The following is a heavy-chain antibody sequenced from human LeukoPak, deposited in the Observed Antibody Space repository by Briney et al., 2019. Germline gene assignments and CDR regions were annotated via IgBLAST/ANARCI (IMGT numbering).Heavy chain of an antibody. CDR1: GFTFSSYA. CDR3: AKVPAYTSGWYAGPYDY. V-gene: IGHV3-23*01. Sequence: GGSLRLSRAASGFTFSSYAMSWVRQAPGKGLEWVSGISGSGGSTYYADSVKGRFTISRDNSKNTLYLQMNSLRAEDTAVYYCAKVPAYTSGWYAGPYDYWGQGTLVTVSS. D-gene: IGHD6-19*01. CDR2: ISGSGGST. J-gene: IGHJ4*02.